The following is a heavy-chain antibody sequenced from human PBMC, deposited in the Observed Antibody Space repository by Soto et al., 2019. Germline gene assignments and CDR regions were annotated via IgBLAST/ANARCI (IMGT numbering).Heavy chain of an antibody. V-gene: IGHV3-23*01. CDR3: ANDRCCDFWSGGPNMDV. CDR1: VFTVSNSA. D-gene: IGHD3-3*01. CDR2: ISGSGDNS. J-gene: IGHJ6*02. Sequence: PGGTLRLSCAVSVFTVSNSAMSWVRQAPAKGLVSVAGISGSGDNSYYADAVKGRFTFSRDNSKNTLYIQMNSLRAEDTAVYYSANDRCCDFWSGGPNMDVWGQGTTVTVSS.